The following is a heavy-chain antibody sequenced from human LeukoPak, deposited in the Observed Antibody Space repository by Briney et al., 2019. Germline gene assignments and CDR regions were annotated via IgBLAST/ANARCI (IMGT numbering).Heavy chain of an antibody. V-gene: IGHV1-2*02. J-gene: IGHJ5*02. D-gene: IGHD1-26*01. CDR1: GYTFTGYY. Sequence: ASVKVSCKASGYTFTGYYMHWVRQAPGQGLEWMGWINPNSGGTNYAQKFQGRVTMTRDTSISTAYMELSRLRSDDTAVYYCASTSGSYSGYWFDPWGRGTLVTVSS. CDR3: ASTSGSYSGYWFDP. CDR2: INPNSGGT.